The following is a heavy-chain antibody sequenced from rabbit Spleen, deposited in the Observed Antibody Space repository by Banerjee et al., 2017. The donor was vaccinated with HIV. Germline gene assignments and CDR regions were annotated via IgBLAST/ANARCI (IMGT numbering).Heavy chain of an antibody. J-gene: IGHJ6*01. CDR1: GLDFTNNYW. CDR2: IDSGSSGFT. V-gene: IGHV1S40*01. Sequence: QSLEESGGGLVKPGASLTLTCTASGLDFTNNYWICWVRQAPGKGLEWIACIDSGSSGFTYYATWAKGRFTCSKTSSTTVTLQMTRLTAADTATYFCARDTSSSFSSYGMDLWGQGTLVTVS. D-gene: IGHD1-1*01. CDR3: ARDTSSSFSSYGMDL.